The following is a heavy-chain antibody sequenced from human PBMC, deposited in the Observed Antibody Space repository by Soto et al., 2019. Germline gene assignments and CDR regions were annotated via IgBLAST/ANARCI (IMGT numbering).Heavy chain of an antibody. CDR1: GGSISSSNYY. J-gene: IGHJ3*02. CDR3: ASPTLGAFDI. CDR2: IYYSGST. D-gene: IGHD3-16*01. Sequence: QLQLQESVPGLVKPSETLSLPCTFSGGSISSSNYYWGWIRQPPGKGLEWIGSIYYSGSTSYNSSLKSRVTISVDTSKHQFSLRLRSVTAEDTAVYDCASPTLGAFDIWGQGTMVAVSS. V-gene: IGHV4-39*01.